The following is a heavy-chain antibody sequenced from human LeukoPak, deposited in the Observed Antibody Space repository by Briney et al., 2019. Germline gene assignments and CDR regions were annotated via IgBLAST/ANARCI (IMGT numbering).Heavy chain of an antibody. Sequence: GGSLRLSCAASGFTFSSYSMNWVRQAPGKGLEWVSYISSSCSTIYYADSVKGRFAISRDNAKNSLYLQMNSLRAEDTAVYYCARGSSGYYSPGWDIWGQGTMVTVSS. CDR3: ARGSSGYYSPGWDI. D-gene: IGHD3-22*01. V-gene: IGHV3-48*01. J-gene: IGHJ3*02. CDR1: GFTFSSYS. CDR2: ISSSCSTI.